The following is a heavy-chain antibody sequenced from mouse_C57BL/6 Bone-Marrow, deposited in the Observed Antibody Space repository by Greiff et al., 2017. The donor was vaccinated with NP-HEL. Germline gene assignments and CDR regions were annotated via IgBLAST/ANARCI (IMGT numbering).Heavy chain of an antibody. J-gene: IGHJ2*01. CDR1: GYTFTSYG. V-gene: IGHV1-81*01. CDR2: IYPRSGNT. Sequence: QVQLQQSGAELARPGASVKLSCKTSGYTFTSYGISWVKQRTGQGLEWIGEIYPRSGNTYYNEKFKGKATLTADKSSSTAYMELRSLTSEDSAVYFCARWGTTVVDFDYWGQGTTLTVSS. D-gene: IGHD1-1*01. CDR3: ARWGTTVVDFDY.